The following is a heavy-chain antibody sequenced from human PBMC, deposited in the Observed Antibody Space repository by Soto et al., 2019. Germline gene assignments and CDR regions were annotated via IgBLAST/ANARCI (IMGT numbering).Heavy chain of an antibody. CDR2: ISAYNGNT. D-gene: IGHD1-26*01. Sequence: ASVKVSCKASGYTFTSYGISWVRQAPGQGLEWMGWISAYNGNTNYAQKLQGRVTMTTDTSTSTAYMELRSLRSDDTAVYYCARDDIVGATLYYFGYWGQGTLVTVSS. CDR3: ARDDIVGATLYYFGY. V-gene: IGHV1-18*04. J-gene: IGHJ4*02. CDR1: GYTFTSYG.